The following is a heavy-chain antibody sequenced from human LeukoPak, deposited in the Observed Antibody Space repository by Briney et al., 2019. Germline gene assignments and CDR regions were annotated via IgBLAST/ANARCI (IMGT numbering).Heavy chain of an antibody. CDR3: SRGSYDILTGYSTLGEY. Sequence: PSETLSLTCTVSGGSISSSTYYWGWIRQPPGKGLEWIGSVYYTGSTYYNPSLKSRITILLDTSKNQISLKLSSATAADTAVYYCSRGSYDILTGYSTLGEYWGQGTLVTVSS. CDR1: GGSISSSTYY. V-gene: IGHV4-39*01. CDR2: VYYTGST. D-gene: IGHD3-9*01. J-gene: IGHJ4*02.